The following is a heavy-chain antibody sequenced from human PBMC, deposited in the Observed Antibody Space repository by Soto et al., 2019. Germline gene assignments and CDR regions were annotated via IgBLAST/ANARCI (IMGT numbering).Heavy chain of an antibody. CDR2: IYYSRST. V-gene: IGHV4-59*01. CDR3: ARAVLPATAPFDY. J-gene: IGHJ4*02. Sequence: SETLSLTCIVSGGSISNYYWSWIRQPPGKGLEWIGYIYYSRSTNYNPSLQSRVTISVDTSKNQFSLKLSSVTAADTAVYYCARAVLPATAPFDYWGQGTLVTVSS. D-gene: IGHD2-2*01. CDR1: GGSISNYY.